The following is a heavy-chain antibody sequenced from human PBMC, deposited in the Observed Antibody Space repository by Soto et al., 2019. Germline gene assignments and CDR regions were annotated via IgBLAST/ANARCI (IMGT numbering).Heavy chain of an antibody. Sequence: PSETLSLTCAVYGGSFSGYYWSWIRQPPGKGLERIGEINHRGSTNYNPSLKSRVTISVDTSKNQFSLMLSSVTAADTAVYYCARARVTYYYGSGSRSRYYMDDWGKGTTVTVSS. J-gene: IGHJ6*03. D-gene: IGHD3-10*01. CDR2: INHRGST. CDR1: GGSFSGYY. CDR3: ARARVTYYYGSGSRSRYYMDD. V-gene: IGHV4-34*09.